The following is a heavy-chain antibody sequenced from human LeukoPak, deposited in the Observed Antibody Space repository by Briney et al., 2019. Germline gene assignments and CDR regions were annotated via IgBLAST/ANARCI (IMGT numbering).Heavy chain of an antibody. CDR3: ARGDTMVRGVRVEYYFDY. CDR2: IYTSGST. D-gene: IGHD3-10*01. V-gene: IGHV4-4*07. CDR1: GGSISSYY. J-gene: IGHJ4*02. Sequence: SETLSLTCTVSGGSISSYYWSWIRQPAGKGLEWIGRIYTSGSTNYNPSLKSRVTMSVDTSKNQFSLKLSSVTAADTAVYYCARGDTMVRGVRVEYYFDYWGQGTLVTVSS.